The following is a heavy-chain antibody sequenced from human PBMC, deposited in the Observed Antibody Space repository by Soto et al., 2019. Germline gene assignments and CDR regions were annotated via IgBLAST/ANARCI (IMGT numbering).Heavy chain of an antibody. Sequence: GGSLRLSCAASGFTFSSYGMHWVRQAPGKGLEWVAVIWYDGSNKYYADSVKGRFTISRDNSKNTLYLQMNSLRAEDTAVYYCASSVGVEDATTYCTNGVCRSPEYYYYYGMDVWGQGTTVTVSS. V-gene: IGHV3-33*01. CDR1: GFTFSSYG. J-gene: IGHJ6*02. D-gene: IGHD2-8*01. CDR3: ASSVGVEDATTYCTNGVCRSPEYYYYYGMDV. CDR2: IWYDGSNK.